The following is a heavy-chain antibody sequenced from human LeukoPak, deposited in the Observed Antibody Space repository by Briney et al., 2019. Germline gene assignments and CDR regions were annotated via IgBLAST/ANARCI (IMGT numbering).Heavy chain of an antibody. Sequence: GGSLRLSCAASGFTFSNYWMHWVLQGPGKGLVWVSRINSDGSTSYADSVKGRFTISRDNAKNTLYLQMNSLRTEDTAVYYCARDGSLPDYWGQGTLVTVSS. CDR1: GFTFSNYW. CDR2: INSDGST. CDR3: ARDGSLPDY. V-gene: IGHV3-74*01. J-gene: IGHJ4*02.